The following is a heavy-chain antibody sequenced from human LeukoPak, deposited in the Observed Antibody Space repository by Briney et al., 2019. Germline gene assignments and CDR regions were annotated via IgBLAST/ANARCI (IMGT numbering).Heavy chain of an antibody. CDR3: ARSGFGELFGSWFDP. CDR1: GGSISSYY. Sequence: SETLSLTCTVSGGSISSYYWSWIRQPPGKGLEWIGYIYYSGSTNYNPSLKSRVTISVDTSKNQFSLKLSSVTAAVTAVYYCARSGFGELFGSWFDPWGQGTLVTVSS. J-gene: IGHJ5*02. CDR2: IYYSGST. V-gene: IGHV4-59*08. D-gene: IGHD3-10*01.